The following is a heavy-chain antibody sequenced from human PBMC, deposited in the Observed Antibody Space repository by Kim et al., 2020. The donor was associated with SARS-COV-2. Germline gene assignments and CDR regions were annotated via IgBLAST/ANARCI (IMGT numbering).Heavy chain of an antibody. Sequence: LKSRLTRSVDTSKNQFSLKLSSVTAVDTAVYYCARVWGSRYCYPSGYFDIWGQGTMVTVSS. V-gene: IGHV4-59*01. J-gene: IGHJ3*02. CDR3: ARVWGSRYCYPSGYFDI. D-gene: IGHD2-15*01.